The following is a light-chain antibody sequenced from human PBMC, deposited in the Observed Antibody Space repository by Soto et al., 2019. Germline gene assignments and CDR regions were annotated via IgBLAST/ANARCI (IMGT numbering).Light chain of an antibody. CDR3: QQYGSSSIT. V-gene: IGKV3-20*01. J-gene: IGKJ5*01. CDR2: STS. CDR1: QSVSSSS. Sequence: EIVLTQSPGTLSLSPGERATLSCRASQSVSSSSLAWNQQKPGQAPRPLIYSTSSRATSIPDRFSGSGSGTDFTLTISRLEPEDFAVYYCQQYGSSSITFGQGTRLEIK.